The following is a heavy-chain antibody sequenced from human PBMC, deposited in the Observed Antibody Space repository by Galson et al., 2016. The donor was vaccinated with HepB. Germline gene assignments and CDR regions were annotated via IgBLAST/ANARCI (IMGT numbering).Heavy chain of an antibody. CDR3: ARAHHYYGPGSCVGF. D-gene: IGHD3-10*01. J-gene: IGHJ4*02. CDR2: IWFDGSKK. Sequence: WVRQAPGKGLEWLAVIWFDGSKKYYADSVKGRFTISRDNSKNTLSLQMNSLRAEDTAVYYCARAHHYYGPGSCVGFWGQGTLVAVSS. V-gene: IGHV3-33*01.